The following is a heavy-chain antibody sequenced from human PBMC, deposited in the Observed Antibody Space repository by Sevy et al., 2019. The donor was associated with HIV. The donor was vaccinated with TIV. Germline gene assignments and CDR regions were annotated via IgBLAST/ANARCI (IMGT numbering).Heavy chain of an antibody. Sequence: GGSLRLSCAASGFTLSTYWMSWVRQAPGKGLEWVANIKKDGSEKYYVHSVKGRFTISRDNAKNSLHLQMKSLRAEDTAVYYCARDCSSTSCLWGLDVWGQGPTVTVSS. D-gene: IGHD2-2*01. V-gene: IGHV3-7*03. CDR1: GFTLSTYW. CDR2: IKKDGSEK. CDR3: ARDCSSTSCLWGLDV. J-gene: IGHJ6*02.